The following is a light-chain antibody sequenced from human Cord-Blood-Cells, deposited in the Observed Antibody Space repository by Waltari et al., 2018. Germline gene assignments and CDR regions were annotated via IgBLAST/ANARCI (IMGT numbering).Light chain of an antibody. V-gene: IGLV2-23*01. CDR3: CSYAGSSTLV. CDR1: SSDDWSSNL. CDR2: EGS. Sequence: QSALTQPASVSGSPGQSITICCTGTSSDDWSSNLVSWYQQHPGKAPKLMIYEGSKRPAGVSNRFSGSKSGNTASLTISGLQAEDEADYYCCSYAGSSTLVFGGGTKLTVL. J-gene: IGLJ3*02.